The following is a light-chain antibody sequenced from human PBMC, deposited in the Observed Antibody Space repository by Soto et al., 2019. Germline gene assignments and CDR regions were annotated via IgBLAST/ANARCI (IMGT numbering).Light chain of an antibody. J-gene: IGKJ1*01. CDR2: AAS. V-gene: IGKV3-20*01. CDR1: QSVSSNY. CDR3: QQYGSSPGT. Sequence: EIVLTQSPGTLSLSPGERATLSCRASQSVSSNYLAWFQQKPGQAPRLLIFAASSRDTGIPDRFSGSGSGTDFTLTISRLEPEDFAVYYCQQYGSSPGTFGQGTKLEIK.